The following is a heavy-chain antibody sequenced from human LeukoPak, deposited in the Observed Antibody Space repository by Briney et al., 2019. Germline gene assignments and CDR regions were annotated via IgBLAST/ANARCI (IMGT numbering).Heavy chain of an antibody. CDR3: ARGWQGYYDSSGYYLLDY. V-gene: IGHV4-34*01. Sequence: SETLSLTCAVYGGSFSGYYWSWIRQPPGKGLEWIGEINHSGSTNYKPSLKSRVTISVDTSKNQFSLQLSSMTAADTALYYCARGWQGYYDSSGYYLLDYWGQGTLVTVSS. CDR2: INHSGST. J-gene: IGHJ4*02. CDR1: GGSFSGYY. D-gene: IGHD3-22*01.